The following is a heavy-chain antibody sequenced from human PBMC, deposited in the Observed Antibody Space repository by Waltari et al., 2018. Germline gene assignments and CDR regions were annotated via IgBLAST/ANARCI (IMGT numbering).Heavy chain of an antibody. CDR2: IYYSGST. CDR3: ARGGYCSGGSCYEVLYYFDY. Sequence: QVQLQESGPGLVKPSETLSLTCTVSGGSISSYYWSWIRQPPGKGLEWIGYIYYSGSTNCNHSLKSRGTISVDTSKNQFSLKLSSVTAADTAVYYCARGGYCSGGSCYEVLYYFDYWGQGTLVTVSS. V-gene: IGHV4-59*01. CDR1: GGSISSYY. D-gene: IGHD2-15*01. J-gene: IGHJ4*02.